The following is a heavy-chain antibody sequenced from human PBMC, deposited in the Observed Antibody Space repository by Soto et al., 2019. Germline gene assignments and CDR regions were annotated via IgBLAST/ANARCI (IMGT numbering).Heavy chain of an antibody. D-gene: IGHD1-26*01. Sequence: PSETLSLTCTVSGGSISSYYWSWIRQPPGKGLEWIGYIYYSGSTNYNPSLKGRVTISVDTSRNQFSLKLSSVTAADTAVYYCARARVGASSFDDWGQGTLVTVSS. J-gene: IGHJ4*02. CDR3: ARARVGASSFDD. CDR2: IYYSGST. V-gene: IGHV4-59*08. CDR1: GGSISSYY.